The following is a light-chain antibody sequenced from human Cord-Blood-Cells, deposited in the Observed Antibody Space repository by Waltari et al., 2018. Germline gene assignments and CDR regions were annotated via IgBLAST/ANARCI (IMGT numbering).Light chain of an antibody. CDR1: HSVSSSY. Sequence: ENVVTQSPGSRSWSPGARASLGGRASHSVSSSYLAWYQQKPGQAPRLLIDGAPSRATGIPDRFSCSGSGTDFTLTISRREPAEFALYYCQQYGSSPKYPFGQGLKLEIK. V-gene: IGKV3-20*01. J-gene: IGKJ2*01. CDR2: GAP. CDR3: QQYGSSPKYP.